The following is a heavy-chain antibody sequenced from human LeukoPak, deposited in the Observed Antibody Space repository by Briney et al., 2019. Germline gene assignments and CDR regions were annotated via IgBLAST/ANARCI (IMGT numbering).Heavy chain of an antibody. V-gene: IGHV4-59*01. CDR3: ARDKGYCSSTSCHNWFDP. D-gene: IGHD2-2*01. Sequence: SETLSLTCTVSGGSISSYYWSWIRQPPGKGLEWIGYIYYSGSTNYNPSLKSRVTISVDTSKNQFSLKLSSVTAADTAVYYCARDKGYCSSTSCHNWFDPWGQGTLVTVSS. CDR1: GGSISSYY. CDR2: IYYSGST. J-gene: IGHJ5*02.